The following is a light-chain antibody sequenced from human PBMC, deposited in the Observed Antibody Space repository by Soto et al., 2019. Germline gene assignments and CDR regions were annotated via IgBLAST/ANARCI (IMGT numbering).Light chain of an antibody. Sequence: DIQMTPSPSTLSASVGDRVTITCRASQSVSNWLAWYQQKRGKAPELLIYDASSLKSGVPSRFSGSGSGTEFTLTISSLQPDDFATYYCQQYNTYSSVGQGTKVEIK. CDR2: DAS. CDR3: QQYNTYSS. J-gene: IGKJ1*01. V-gene: IGKV1-5*01. CDR1: QSVSNW.